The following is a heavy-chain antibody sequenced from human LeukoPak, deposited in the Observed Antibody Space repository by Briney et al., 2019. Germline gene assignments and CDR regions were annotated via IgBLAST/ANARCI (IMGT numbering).Heavy chain of an antibody. J-gene: IGHJ4*02. D-gene: IGHD1-1*01. V-gene: IGHV4-38-2*02. CDR3: ARTNWNPGDY. CDR1: GFSTSTNYY. CDR2: IHHSGNT. Sequence: SEALSLTCTVSGFSTSTNYYWGWTRQPPGRGLEWIGSIHHSGNTYHNPSLRSRVIMSIDTSKNQFSLRLSPVTAADTAVYFCARTNWNPGDYWGQGMLVTVSS.